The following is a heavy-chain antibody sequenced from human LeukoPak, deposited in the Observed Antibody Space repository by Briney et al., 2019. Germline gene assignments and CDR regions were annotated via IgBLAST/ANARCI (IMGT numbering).Heavy chain of an antibody. V-gene: IGHV3-21*01. CDR1: GFTFSSYS. J-gene: IGHJ6*02. Sequence: NPGGSLRLSCAASGFTFSSYSMNWVRQAPGKGLEWVSSISSSSSYIYYADSVKGRFTISRDNAKNSLYLQMNSLRAEDTAVYYCARTLNYYDSSGFGMDVWGQGTTVTVSS. CDR2: ISSSSSYI. CDR3: ARTLNYYDSSGFGMDV. D-gene: IGHD3-22*01.